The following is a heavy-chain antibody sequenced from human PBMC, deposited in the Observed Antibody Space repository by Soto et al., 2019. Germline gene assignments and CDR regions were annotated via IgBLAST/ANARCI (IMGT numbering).Heavy chain of an antibody. J-gene: IGHJ4*02. V-gene: IGHV3-33*01. CDR1: GYTFSSYG. CDR3: ARDTSLEPSPFLDY. D-gene: IGHD1-1*01. CDR2: IWYDGSNK. Sequence: GGSLRLSCAASGYTFSSYGMHWVRQAPGKGLEWVAVIWYDGSNKYYADSVKGRFTISRDNSKNTLYLQMNSLRAEDTAVYYCARDTSLEPSPFLDYWGQGTLVTVSS.